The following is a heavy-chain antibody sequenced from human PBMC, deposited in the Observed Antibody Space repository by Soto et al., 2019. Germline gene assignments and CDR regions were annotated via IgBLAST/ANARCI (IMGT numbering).Heavy chain of an antibody. J-gene: IGHJ4*02. CDR3: ARDFPRNLEFDY. CDR1: GFTFSSDW. V-gene: IGHV3-7*03. D-gene: IGHD1-1*01. CDR2: IKQDGSEK. Sequence: GGSLRLSCAASGFTFSSDWMSWVRQAPGKGLEWVANIKQDGSEKYYGDSVKGRCTISRDNAKNSLYLQMNSLRAEDTAVYYCARDFPRNLEFDYWGQGTLVAVSS.